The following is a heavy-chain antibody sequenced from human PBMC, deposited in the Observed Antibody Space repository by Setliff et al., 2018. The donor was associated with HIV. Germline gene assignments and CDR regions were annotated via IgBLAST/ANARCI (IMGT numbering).Heavy chain of an antibody. Sequence: PSETLSLTCTVSGDSISTSNSYWGWVRQPPGKGLEWIGSLYYGGSTYYNPSLKSRVTTSVDTSKNHFSLKLSSVTAADTAVYYCARHQVIPTVIGAFDIWGQGTVVTVSS. J-gene: IGHJ3*02. CDR1: GDSISTSNSY. V-gene: IGHV4-39*01. CDR2: LYYGGST. CDR3: ARHQVIPTVIGAFDI. D-gene: IGHD3-16*02.